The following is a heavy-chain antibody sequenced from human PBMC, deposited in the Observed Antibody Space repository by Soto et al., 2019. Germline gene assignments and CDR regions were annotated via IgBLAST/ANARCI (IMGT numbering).Heavy chain of an antibody. V-gene: IGHV3-9*01. CDR3: AKEDGDY. Sequence: EVQLVESGGSLVQPGRSLRLSCAASGFTFDDYAMHWVRQAPGKGLEWVSGISWNSGSIGYADSVKGRFTISRDNAKNSLYLQMNSLRAEDTALYYCAKEDGDYWGQGTLVTVSS. J-gene: IGHJ4*02. CDR1: GFTFDDYA. CDR2: ISWNSGSI.